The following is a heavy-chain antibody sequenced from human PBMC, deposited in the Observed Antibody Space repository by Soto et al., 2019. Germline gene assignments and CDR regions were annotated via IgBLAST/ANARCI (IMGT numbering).Heavy chain of an antibody. CDR3: ARQEGSWFGELPVSFQPVDY. Sequence: PSETLSLTCTVSGGSISSSSYYWGWIRQPPGKGLEWIGSTYYSGSTYYNPSLKSRVTISVDTSKNQFSLKLSSVTAADTAVYYCARQEGSWFGELPVSFQPVDYWGQGTLVTVSS. D-gene: IGHD3-10*01. CDR1: GGSISSSSYY. CDR2: TYYSGST. J-gene: IGHJ4*02. V-gene: IGHV4-39*01.